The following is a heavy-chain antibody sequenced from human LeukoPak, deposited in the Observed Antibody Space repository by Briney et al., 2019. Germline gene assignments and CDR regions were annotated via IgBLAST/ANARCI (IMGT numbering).Heavy chain of an antibody. D-gene: IGHD1-26*01. Sequence: PGGSLRLSCAASGFNVSSNYMSWVRQAPGKGLEWISIIYSGGATYYADSVKGRFTISRHNSKNTLYLQMNSLRAEDTAVYYCAIGDITGDYFDHWGQGTLVTVSS. J-gene: IGHJ4*02. V-gene: IGHV3-53*04. CDR2: IYSGGAT. CDR3: AIGDITGDYFDH. CDR1: GFNVSSNY.